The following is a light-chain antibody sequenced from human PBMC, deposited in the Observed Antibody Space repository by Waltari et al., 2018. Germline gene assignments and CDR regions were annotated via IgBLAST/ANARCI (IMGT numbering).Light chain of an antibody. Sequence: QSALTQPASASGSPGQPITISCTGTSSDAGGYNYVSWYQQHPGKAPKLMIYDVSNRPSGVSNRFSGSKSGNTASLTISGLQAEDEADYYCSSYTSSSTLEFGGGTKLTVL. V-gene: IGLV2-14*01. CDR3: SSYTSSSTLE. CDR2: DVS. CDR1: SSDAGGYNY. J-gene: IGLJ2*01.